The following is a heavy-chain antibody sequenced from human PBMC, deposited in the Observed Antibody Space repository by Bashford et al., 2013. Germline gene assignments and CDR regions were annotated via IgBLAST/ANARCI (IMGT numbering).Heavy chain of an antibody. V-gene: IGHV3-11*01. D-gene: IGHD1-26*01. CDR1: GLNVSDYY. J-gene: IGHJ4*02. Sequence: GVLRLSCAASGLNVSDYYMNWIRQAPGKGLEWVSYISDSGPSTFIYYADSVKGRFTLSRDNAKNSLYLQMNSLSPEDTAVYYCAREYSGRYSSLDYWGQGTLVTVSS. CDR3: AREYSGRYSSLDY. CDR2: ISDSGPSTFI.